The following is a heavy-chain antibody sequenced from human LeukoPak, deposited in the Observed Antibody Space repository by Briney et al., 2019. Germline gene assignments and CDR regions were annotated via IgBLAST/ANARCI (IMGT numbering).Heavy chain of an antibody. V-gene: IGHV3-30-3*01. CDR3: ASRGSSGYAQYYFDY. CDR2: ISYDGSNK. D-gene: IGHD5-12*01. CDR1: GFTFSSYA. J-gene: IGHJ4*02. Sequence: GGSLRLSCAASGFTFSSYAMHWVRQAPGKGLEWVAVISYDGSNKYYADSVKGRFTISRDNSKNTLYLQMNSLRAEDTAVYYCASRGSSGYAQYYFDYWGQGTLVTVSS.